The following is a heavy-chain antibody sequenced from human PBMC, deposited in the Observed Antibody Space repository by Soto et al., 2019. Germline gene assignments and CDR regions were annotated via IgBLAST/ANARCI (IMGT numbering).Heavy chain of an antibody. CDR1: GFTFSSYA. CDR3: AKGAGYDFWSGYYADY. J-gene: IGHJ4*02. CDR2: ISGSGGST. V-gene: IGHV3-23*01. Sequence: EVQLLESGGGLVQPGGSLRLSCAASGFTFSSYAMSWVRQAPGKGLEWVSAISGSGGSTYYADSVKGRFTISRDNSKNTLYLQKNSLRAEDTAVYYCAKGAGYDFWSGYYADYWGQGTLVTVSS. D-gene: IGHD3-3*01.